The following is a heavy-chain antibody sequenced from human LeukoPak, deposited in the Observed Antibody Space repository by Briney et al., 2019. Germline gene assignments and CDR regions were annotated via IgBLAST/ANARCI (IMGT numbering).Heavy chain of an antibody. CDR2: ISAYNGNT. Sequence: ASVKVSCKASGYTFTSYGISWVRQAPGQGLEWMGWISAYNGNTNYAQKLQGRVTMTTDRSTSTAYMELRSLRPDDPAVYYCAREGYGGGSRFDYWGQGTLVTVPS. D-gene: IGHD5-12*01. V-gene: IGHV1-18*01. CDR3: AREGYGGGSRFDY. J-gene: IGHJ4*02. CDR1: GYTFTSYG.